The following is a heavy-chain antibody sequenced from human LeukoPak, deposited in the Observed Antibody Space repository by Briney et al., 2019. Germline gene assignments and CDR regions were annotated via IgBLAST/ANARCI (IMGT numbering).Heavy chain of an antibody. J-gene: IGHJ4*02. CDR3: AKGPLRGTAAAIDY. CDR1: GLTFSSFG. Sequence: GGSLRLSCAASGLTFSSFGMHWVRQAPGKGLEWVAVTSFDGGNKHYADSVKGRFTISRDISTDTLWLQMDSLRTEDTAVYYCAKGPLRGTAAAIDYWGQGTLVTVSS. CDR2: TSFDGGNK. D-gene: IGHD2-2*01. V-gene: IGHV3-30*18.